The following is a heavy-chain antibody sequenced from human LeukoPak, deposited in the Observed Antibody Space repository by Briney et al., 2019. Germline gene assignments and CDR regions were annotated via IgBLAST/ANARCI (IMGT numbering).Heavy chain of an antibody. D-gene: IGHD3-3*01. CDR3: ARVVGYDFWSGYYRTPAFDI. CDR1: GFTFSSYA. V-gene: IGHV3-30-3*01. J-gene: IGHJ3*02. Sequence: PGRSLRLSCAASGFTFSSYAMHWVRQAPGKGLEWVAVISYDGSNKYYADSVKGRFTISRDNSKNTLYLQMNSLRAEDTAVYYCARVVGYDFWSGYYRTPAFDIWGQGTMVTVSS. CDR2: ISYDGSNK.